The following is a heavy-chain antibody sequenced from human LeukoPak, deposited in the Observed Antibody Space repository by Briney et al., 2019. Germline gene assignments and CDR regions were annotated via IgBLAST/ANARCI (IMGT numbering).Heavy chain of an antibody. CDR2: ISGSGGST. CDR3: AKGMRMGDYYDY. Sequence: GGSLRLSCTTSGFTFSSNAMSWVRQAPGKGLEWVSVISGSGGSTYYADSVKGRFTISGDNSKNTLYLQMNSLRAEDTAIYYCAKGMRMGDYYDYWGQGTLVTVSS. CDR1: GFTFSSNA. D-gene: IGHD2-21*01. V-gene: IGHV3-23*01. J-gene: IGHJ4*02.